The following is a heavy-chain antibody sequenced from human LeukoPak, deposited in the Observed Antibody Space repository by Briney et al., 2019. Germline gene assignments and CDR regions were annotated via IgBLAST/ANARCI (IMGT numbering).Heavy chain of an antibody. CDR1: GYTFTSYD. Sequence: ASVKVSCKASGYTFTSYDINWVRQATGQGLEWMGWMNPNSGNTGYARKFQGRVTMTRNTSISTAYMELSSLRSEDTAVYYCARGPQVLWFGETVDYWGQGTLVTVSS. J-gene: IGHJ4*02. CDR3: ARGPQVLWFGETVDY. D-gene: IGHD3-10*01. CDR2: MNPNSGNT. V-gene: IGHV1-8*01.